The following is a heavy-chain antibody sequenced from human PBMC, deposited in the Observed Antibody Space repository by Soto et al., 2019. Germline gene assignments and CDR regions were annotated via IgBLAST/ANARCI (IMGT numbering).Heavy chain of an antibody. CDR3: ARFHALPYGSGPGGNTDDGFDI. D-gene: IGHD3-10*01. CDR1: GGSFSGYY. Sequence: SETLSLTCAVYGGSFSGYYWSWIRQPPGKGLEWIGEINHSGSTNYNPSLKSRVTISVDTSKNQFSLKLSSVTAADTAVYYCARFHALPYGSGPGGNTDDGFDIWGQGKMVT. CDR2: INHSGST. J-gene: IGHJ3*02. V-gene: IGHV4-34*01.